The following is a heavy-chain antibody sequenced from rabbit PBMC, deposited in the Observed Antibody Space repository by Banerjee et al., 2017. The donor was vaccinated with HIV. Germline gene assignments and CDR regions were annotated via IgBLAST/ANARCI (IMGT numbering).Heavy chain of an antibody. J-gene: IGHJ4*01. Sequence: QEQVEESGGDLVKPEGSLTLTCTASGFSFSSNAMCWVRQAPGKGLEWIGCINTGSGSTYYASWAKGRFTISKTSSTTVTLQMTSLTAADTATYFCARDLAGVIGWNFNLWGQGTLVTVS. CDR2: INTGSGST. V-gene: IGHV1S45*01. CDR1: GFSFSSNA. D-gene: IGHD4-1*01. CDR3: ARDLAGVIGWNFNL.